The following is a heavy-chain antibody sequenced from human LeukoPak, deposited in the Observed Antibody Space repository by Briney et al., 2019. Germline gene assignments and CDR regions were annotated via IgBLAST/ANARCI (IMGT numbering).Heavy chain of an antibody. CDR2: ISSSSTI. Sequence: GGSLRLSCAASGFTFSNAWMSWVRQAPGKGLEWVSYISSSSTIYYADSVRGRFTISRDNAKNSLYLQMNSLRADDTAVYYCARDPTTVTTGDYWGQGTLVTVSS. CDR3: ARDPTTVTTGDY. CDR1: GFTFSNAW. D-gene: IGHD4-17*01. J-gene: IGHJ4*02. V-gene: IGHV3-69-1*01.